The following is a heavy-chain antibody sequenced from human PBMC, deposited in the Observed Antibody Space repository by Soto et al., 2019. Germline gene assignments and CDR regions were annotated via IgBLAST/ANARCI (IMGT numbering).Heavy chain of an antibody. CDR1: GFTFSSYG. Sequence: QVQLVESGGGVVQPGRSLRLSCAAAGFTFSSYGMHWVRQAPGTGLEWVAVMSYDGSKYYADTVKGRFTISRDNSKNTLYLQINSLRPEDTAVYYCAKDFTPWFGDYCYYYYGMDVWGQGTTVTVSS. D-gene: IGHD4-17*01. CDR2: MSYDGSK. CDR3: AKDFTPWFGDYCYYYYGMDV. V-gene: IGHV3-30*18. J-gene: IGHJ6*02.